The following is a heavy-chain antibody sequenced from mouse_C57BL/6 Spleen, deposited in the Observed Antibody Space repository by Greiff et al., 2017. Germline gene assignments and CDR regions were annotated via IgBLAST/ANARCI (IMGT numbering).Heavy chain of an antibody. V-gene: IGHV1-80*01. D-gene: IGHD1-1*01. CDR3: ARSDYYGSSYEGFAY. Sequence: VHLVESGAELVKPGASVKISCKASGYAFSSYWMNWVKQRPGKGLEWIGQIYPGDGDTNYNGKFKGKATLTADKSSSTAYMQLSSLTSEDSAVYFCARSDYYGSSYEGFAYWGQGTLVTVSA. CDR2: IYPGDGDT. CDR1: GYAFSSYW. J-gene: IGHJ3*01.